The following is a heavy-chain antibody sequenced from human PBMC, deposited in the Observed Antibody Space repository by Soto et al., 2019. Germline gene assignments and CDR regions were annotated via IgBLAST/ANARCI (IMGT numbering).Heavy chain of an antibody. V-gene: IGHV3-7*01. CDR1: GFIFSSYW. CDR3: ARPLGWRDAFDI. J-gene: IGHJ3*02. CDR2: IKQDGSDE. D-gene: IGHD2-15*01. Sequence: QPGGSLRLSCAASGFIFSSYWMSWVRQAPGKGLEWVANIKQDGSDEYYVDSVKGRFTISRDNAKNSLYLQMNSLRAEDTAVYYCARPLGWRDAFDIWGQGTLVTVSS.